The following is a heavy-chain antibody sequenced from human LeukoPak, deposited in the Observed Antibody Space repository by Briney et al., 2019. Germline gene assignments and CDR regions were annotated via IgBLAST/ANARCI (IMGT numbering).Heavy chain of an antibody. CDR3: ARAWSRVDPFDM. Sequence: GGSLRLSCAASGFTFSSYGMHWVRQAPGKGLEWVAFIRYDGSNKYYADSVKGRFTISRDNSKNTLYLQMNSLRAEDTAVYYCARAWSRVDPFDMWGQGTMVTVSS. CDR1: GFTFSSYG. V-gene: IGHV3-30*02. CDR2: IRYDGSNK. J-gene: IGHJ3*02. D-gene: IGHD2-8*02.